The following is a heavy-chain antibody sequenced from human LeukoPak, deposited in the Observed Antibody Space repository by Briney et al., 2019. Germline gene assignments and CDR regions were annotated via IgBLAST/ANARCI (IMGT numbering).Heavy chain of an antibody. Sequence: GGSLRLSCAASGFTFSSYAMSWVRPPPGKGLEGVSAFSGSGGNTYSADSVKGRFTISRDNSQNTLYLHMNSLRAEDTAVYCCAKGDSAYGEFDYWGQGTLVTVSS. CDR3: AKGDSAYGEFDY. CDR2: FSGSGGNT. V-gene: IGHV3-23*01. CDR1: GFTFSSYA. D-gene: IGHD3-10*01. J-gene: IGHJ4*02.